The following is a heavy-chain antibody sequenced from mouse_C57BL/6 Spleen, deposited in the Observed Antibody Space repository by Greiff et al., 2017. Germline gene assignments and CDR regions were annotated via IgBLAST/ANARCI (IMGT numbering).Heavy chain of an antibody. CDR3: ARAGDDYDGAWVAD. Sequence: VQLQQPGAELVKPGASVKLSCKASGYTFTSYWMHWVKQRPGQGLEWIGMIHPNSGSTNYNEKFKSKATLTVDKSSSTPYMQLSSLTSEDSAVYYCARAGDDYDGAWVADWGQGTLVTVSA. V-gene: IGHV1-64*01. CDR1: GYTFTSYW. J-gene: IGHJ3*01. D-gene: IGHD2-4*01. CDR2: IHPNSGST.